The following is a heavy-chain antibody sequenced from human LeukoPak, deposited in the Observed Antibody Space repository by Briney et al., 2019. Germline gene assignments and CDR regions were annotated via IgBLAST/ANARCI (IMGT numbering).Heavy chain of an antibody. Sequence: LRLSXAASGFTXSSYAMSWVRQAPGKGLEWVSAISGSGGSTYYADSVKGRFTISRDNSKNTLYLQMNSLRAEDTAVYYCAKDRVYMIVVAGWFDPWGQGTLVTVSS. CDR1: GFTXSSYA. V-gene: IGHV3-23*01. CDR3: AKDRVYMIVVAGWFDP. D-gene: IGHD3-22*01. CDR2: ISGSGGST. J-gene: IGHJ5*02.